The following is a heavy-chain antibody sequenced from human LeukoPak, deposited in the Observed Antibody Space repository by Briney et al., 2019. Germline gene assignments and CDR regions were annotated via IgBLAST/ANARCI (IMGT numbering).Heavy chain of an antibody. CDR1: GFTFSSYA. J-gene: IGHJ4*02. CDR3: AIYSSSWFQNYFDY. Sequence: PGGSLRLSCAASGFTFSSYAMSWVRQAPGKGLEWVSAISGSGGSTYYADSVKGRFTISRDNSKNTLYLQMNSLRAEDTAVYYCAIYSSSWFQNYFDYWGQGTLVTVSS. D-gene: IGHD6-13*01. V-gene: IGHV3-23*01. CDR2: ISGSGGST.